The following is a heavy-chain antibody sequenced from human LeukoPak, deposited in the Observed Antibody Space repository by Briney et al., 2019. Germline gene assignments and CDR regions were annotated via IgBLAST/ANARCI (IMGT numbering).Heavy chain of an antibody. J-gene: IGHJ4*02. CDR1: GFTLRSYA. CDR2: ISYDAAVK. CDR3: ARDFSTWYSIDY. V-gene: IGHV3-30-3*01. D-gene: IGHD2-15*01. Sequence: TGGSLRLSCAVSGFTLRSYAIHWVRQAPGKGLQWVAFISYDAAVKYYADSVRGRFTVSRDNSKNTLSLQMNSLRPEDTAVYYCARDFSTWYSIDYWGQGTLVIVSS.